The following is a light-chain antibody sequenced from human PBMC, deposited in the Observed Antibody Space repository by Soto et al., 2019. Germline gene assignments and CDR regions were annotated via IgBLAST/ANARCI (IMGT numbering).Light chain of an antibody. J-gene: IGLJ1*01. CDR3: GTWDSSLSVHV. V-gene: IGLV1-51*01. Sequence: QSVLTQPPSVSAAPGQKVTISCSGTSSNIGNNYVSWYQQLPGTAPKLLIYDNNKRPSGIPDRFSGSKSGKSATLGITGLQTGDEADYYCGTWDSSLSVHVFGTGTKVTVL. CDR2: DNN. CDR1: SSNIGNNY.